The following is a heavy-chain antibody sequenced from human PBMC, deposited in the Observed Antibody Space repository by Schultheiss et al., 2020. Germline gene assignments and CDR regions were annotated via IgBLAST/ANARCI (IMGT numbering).Heavy chain of an antibody. CDR1: GGSISSYY. J-gene: IGHJ6*02. V-gene: IGHV4-59*08. CDR2: IYYSGNT. D-gene: IGHD1-26*01. Sequence: SETLSLTCTVSGGSISSYYWSWIRQPPGKGLEWIGYIYYSGNTYYNPSLKSRVTISVDTSKNQFSLKLSSVTAADTAVYYCTRARSGSYYYYFGIDVWGQGTAVTVSS. CDR3: TRARSGSYYYYFGIDV.